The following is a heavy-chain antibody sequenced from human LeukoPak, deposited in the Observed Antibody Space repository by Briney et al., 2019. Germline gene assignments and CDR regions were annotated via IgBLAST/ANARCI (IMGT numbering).Heavy chain of an antibody. CDR1: GGTFSSYA. CDR2: IIPIFGTA. J-gene: IGHJ5*02. Sequence: SVKVSCKASGGTFSSYAISWVRQAPGQGLEWMGGIIPIFGTANYAQKFQGRVTITADESTSTAYTELSSLRSEDTAFYYCARGVAVIPPNYSSGWYPTWGQGTLVTVSS. CDR3: ARGVAVIPPNYSSGWYPT. V-gene: IGHV1-69*13. D-gene: IGHD6-19*01.